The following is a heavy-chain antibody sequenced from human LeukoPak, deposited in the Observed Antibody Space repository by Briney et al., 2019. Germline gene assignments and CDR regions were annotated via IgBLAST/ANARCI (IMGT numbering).Heavy chain of an antibody. J-gene: IGHJ4*02. CDR2: IYPGDSDT. D-gene: IGHD4-17*01. Sequence: GESLKISCKGSGYSFTSYWIGWVRQMPGKGLAWMGIIYPGDSDTRYSPSFQGQVTISADKYISTAYLQWSSLKASDTALYYCARHFLYGDPDYWGQGTLVTVSS. V-gene: IGHV5-51*01. CDR3: ARHFLYGDPDY. CDR1: GYSFTSYW.